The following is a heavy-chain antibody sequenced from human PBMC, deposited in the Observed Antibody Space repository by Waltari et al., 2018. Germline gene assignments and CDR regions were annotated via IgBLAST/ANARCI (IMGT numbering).Heavy chain of an antibody. CDR3: ATYIGASIGTAAFDV. J-gene: IGHJ3*01. V-gene: IGHV4-39*01. CDR2: ISYNGAT. D-gene: IGHD5-12*01. CDR1: GGSITTNRPY. Sequence: QLQLQESGPGLVKPSETLSTTCSVSGGSITTNRPYWGGLRQPPGQGLEWICTISYNGATYTSPSLEIRLTISRDTSKNQLSLTLGSVTATDTSVYFCATYIGASIGTAAFDVWGQGTMVTVSS.